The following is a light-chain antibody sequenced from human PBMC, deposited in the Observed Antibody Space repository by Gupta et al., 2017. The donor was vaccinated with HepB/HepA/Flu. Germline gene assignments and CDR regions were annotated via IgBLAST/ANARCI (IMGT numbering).Light chain of an antibody. CDR3: QQYDNLPPL. J-gene: IGKJ4*01. CDR2: DAS. V-gene: IGKV1-33*01. Sequence: DIQMTQSPFSLSASVGDRVTITCQASQDISNYLNWYQQKPGKAPKLLIYDASNLETGVPSRFSGSGSGTDFTFTISSLQPEDIATYYCQQYDNLPPLFGGGTKVEIK. CDR1: QDISNY.